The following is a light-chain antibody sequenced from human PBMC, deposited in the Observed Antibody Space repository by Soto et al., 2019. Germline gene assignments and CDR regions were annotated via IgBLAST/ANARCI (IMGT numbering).Light chain of an antibody. J-gene: IGLJ1*01. CDR2: GNS. CDR1: SSNIGAGYD. Sequence: VVTQPPSVTGATGQRVTISCTGSSSNIGAGYDVHWYQQLPGTAPKLLIYGNSNRPSGVPDRFSGSKSGTSASLAITGLQAEDEADYYCQSYNSSLSGYVFGTGTKVTVL. V-gene: IGLV1-40*01. CDR3: QSYNSSLSGYV.